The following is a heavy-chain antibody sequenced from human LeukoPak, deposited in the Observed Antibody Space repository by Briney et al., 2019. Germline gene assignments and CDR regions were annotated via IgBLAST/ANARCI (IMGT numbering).Heavy chain of an antibody. V-gene: IGHV3-43*01. J-gene: IGHJ4*02. CDR2: ISWDGGGT. CDR1: GFTFDDHI. Sequence: PGGSLRLSCAASGFTFDDHIMHWVRQAPGRGLEWVSLISWDGGGTYYADSVKGRFRISRDNSKNSVYLQMNSLRTEDTALYYCAKAPLSSCWVEIDYWGQGTLVTVSS. CDR3: AKAPLSSCWVEIDY. D-gene: IGHD6-13*01.